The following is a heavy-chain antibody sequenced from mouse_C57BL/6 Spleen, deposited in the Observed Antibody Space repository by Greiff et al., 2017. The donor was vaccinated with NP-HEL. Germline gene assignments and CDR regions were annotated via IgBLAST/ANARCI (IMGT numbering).Heavy chain of an antibody. CDR1: GYTFTDYE. V-gene: IGHV1-15*01. D-gene: IGHD1-1*01. CDR3: TRKGLLPAWFAY. CDR2: IDPETGGT. Sequence: VQLQQSGAELVRPGASVTLSCKASGYTFTDYEMHWVKQTPVHGLEWIGAIDPETGGTAYNQKVKGKAILTADKSSSTAYMELRSLTSEDSAVYYCTRKGLLPAWFAYWGQGTLVTVSA. J-gene: IGHJ3*01.